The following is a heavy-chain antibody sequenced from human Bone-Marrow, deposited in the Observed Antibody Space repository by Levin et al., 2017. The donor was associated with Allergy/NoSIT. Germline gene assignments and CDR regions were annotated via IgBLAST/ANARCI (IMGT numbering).Heavy chain of an antibody. CDR1: GFTFSSYT. Sequence: GESLKISCVASGFTFSSYTLSWVRPTPGKGLERVSGIPCSGVATYPADSVSGRFTVSRDNSKNSVHLQMNSLRGEDTAIYDCARGGQGVALEYWGQGTLVTVSS. CDR3: ARGGQGVALEY. D-gene: IGHD3/OR15-3a*01. CDR2: IPCSGVAT. V-gene: IGHV3-23*01. J-gene: IGHJ4*02.